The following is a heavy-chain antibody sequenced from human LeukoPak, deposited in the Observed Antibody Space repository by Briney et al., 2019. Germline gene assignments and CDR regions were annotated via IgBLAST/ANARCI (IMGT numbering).Heavy chain of an antibody. CDR2: INHSGST. D-gene: IGHD3-10*01. CDR3: ARGAPMVRGVIIIDY. Sequence: PSETLSLTCAVYGGSFSGYYWSWIRQPPGKGLEWIGEINHSGSTNYNPSLKSRVTIPVDTSKNQFSLKLSSVTAADTAVYYCARGAPMVRGVIIIDYWGQGTLVTVSS. J-gene: IGHJ4*02. V-gene: IGHV4-34*01. CDR1: GGSFSGYY.